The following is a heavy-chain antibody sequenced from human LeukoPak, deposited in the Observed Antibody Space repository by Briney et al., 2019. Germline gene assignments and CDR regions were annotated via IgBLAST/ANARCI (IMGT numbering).Heavy chain of an antibody. Sequence: GASVKVSCKASGYTFTSYGISWVRQAPGQGLEWMGWISAYNGNTNYAQKLQGRVTMTTDTSTSTAYMELRSLRSDDTAVYYCARDSDYYDSSGYLVYWGQGTLVTVSS. CDR3: ARDSDYYDSSGYLVY. D-gene: IGHD3-22*01. CDR1: GYTFTSYG. J-gene: IGHJ4*02. V-gene: IGHV1-18*01. CDR2: ISAYNGNT.